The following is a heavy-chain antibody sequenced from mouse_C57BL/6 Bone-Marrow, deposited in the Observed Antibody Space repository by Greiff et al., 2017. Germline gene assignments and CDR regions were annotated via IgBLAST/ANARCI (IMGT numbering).Heavy chain of an antibody. V-gene: IGHV1-55*01. CDR1: GYTFTSYW. CDR2: IYPGSGST. J-gene: IGHJ3*01. Sequence: VQLQQPGAELVKPGASVKMSCKASGYTFTSYWITWVKQRPGQGLEWIGDIYPGSGSTNYNEKFKSKATLTVDTSSSTAYMQLSSLTSEDSAVYYCANYYGSSPGFAYWGQGTLVTVSA. CDR3: ANYYGSSPGFAY. D-gene: IGHD1-1*01.